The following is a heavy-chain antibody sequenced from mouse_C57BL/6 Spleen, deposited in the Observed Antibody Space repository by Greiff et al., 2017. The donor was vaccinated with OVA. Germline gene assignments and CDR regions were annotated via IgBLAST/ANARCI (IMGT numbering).Heavy chain of an antibody. CDR3: AREYYGSSYEYFDV. V-gene: IGHV1-82*01. CDR2: IYPGDGDT. D-gene: IGHD1-1*01. CDR1: GYAFSSSW. J-gene: IGHJ1*03. Sequence: VQLQQSGPELVKPGASVKISCKASGYAFSSSWMNWVKQRPGKGLEWIGRIYPGDGDTNYNGKFKGKATLTADKSSSTAYMQLSSLTSEDSAVYVCAREYYGSSYEYFDVWGTGTTVTVSS.